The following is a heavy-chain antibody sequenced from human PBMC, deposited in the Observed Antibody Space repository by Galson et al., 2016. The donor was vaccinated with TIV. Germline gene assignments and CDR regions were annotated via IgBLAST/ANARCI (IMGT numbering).Heavy chain of an antibody. D-gene: IGHD6-19*01. V-gene: IGHV3-30*04. CDR2: ISYDGNYK. Sequence: SLRLSCAASGFTFRSSAMYWVRQAPGKGLQCVAIISYDGNYKYYADSVKGRFTTSRDNSKNTLYLQMNGLRPADTALYYCAREDHQYGSGWYSYYYYYGMDIWGRGTTATVS. CDR1: GFTFRSSA. J-gene: IGHJ6*02. CDR3: AREDHQYGSGWYSYYYYYGMDI.